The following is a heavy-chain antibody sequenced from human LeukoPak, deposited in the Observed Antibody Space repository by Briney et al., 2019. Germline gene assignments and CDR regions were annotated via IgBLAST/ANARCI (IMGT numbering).Heavy chain of an antibody. D-gene: IGHD5-12*01. V-gene: IGHV4-39*07. CDR1: GGSIRSLGYS. CDR2: MYYTGTT. J-gene: IGHJ5*02. CDR3: ARSVSAYAGRGWFDP. Sequence: SETLSLTCSVSGGSIRSLGYSWGWIRQPPGKGLEWIASMYYTGTTYYNPSLKSRVTMSVDTSKNQFSQNLTSVTAADTAVFYCARSVSAYAGRGWFDPWGQGTLVTVSS.